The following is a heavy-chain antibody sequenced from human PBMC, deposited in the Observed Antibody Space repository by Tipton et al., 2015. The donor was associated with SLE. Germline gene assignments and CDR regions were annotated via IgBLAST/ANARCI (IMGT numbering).Heavy chain of an antibody. J-gene: IGHJ1*01. CDR1: GGSFSGYY. V-gene: IGHV4-34*01. CDR3: ARAYSSLGAEYFQH. D-gene: IGHD6-6*01. CDR2: INHSGST. Sequence: TLPLTCAVYGGSFSGYYWSWIRQPPGKGLEWIGEINHSGSTNYNPSLKSRVTISVDTSKNQFSLKLSSVTAADTAVYYCARAYSSLGAEYFQHWGQGTLVTVSS.